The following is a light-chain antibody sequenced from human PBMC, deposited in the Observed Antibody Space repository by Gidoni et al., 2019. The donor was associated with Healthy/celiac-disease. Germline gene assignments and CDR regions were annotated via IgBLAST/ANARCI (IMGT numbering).Light chain of an antibody. Sequence: QSALPQPASVSGSPGQSITISCTGTISDVGGYNYVSWYQQHPGKAPKLIIYDFSNPPSGVSNRFSGSKSGNTASLTISGLQAEDEADYYCSSYTSSSTLVFGGGTKLTVL. V-gene: IGLV2-14*01. J-gene: IGLJ2*01. CDR1: ISDVGGYNY. CDR3: SSYTSSSTLV. CDR2: DFS.